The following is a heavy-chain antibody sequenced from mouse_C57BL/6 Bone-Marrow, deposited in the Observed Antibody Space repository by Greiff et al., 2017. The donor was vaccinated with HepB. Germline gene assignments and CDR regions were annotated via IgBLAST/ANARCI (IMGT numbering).Heavy chain of an antibody. Sequence: AASGIAFSRYWMSWVRRAPGKGLEWIGEINPDSSTINYAPSLKDKFIISRDNAKNTLYLQMSKVRSEDTALYYCARLDGNYGYFDVWGTGTTVTVSS. J-gene: IGHJ1*03. CDR2: INPDSSTI. D-gene: IGHD2-1*01. CDR3: ARLDGNYGYFDV. CDR1: GIAFSRYW. V-gene: IGHV4-1*01.